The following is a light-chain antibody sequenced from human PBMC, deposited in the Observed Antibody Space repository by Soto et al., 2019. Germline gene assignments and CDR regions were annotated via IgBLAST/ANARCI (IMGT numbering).Light chain of an antibody. J-gene: IGLJ1*01. Sequence: QSLLTQPPSASGAPGRRVTIACSGSASNIGRDPVNWYQQVPGTAPKLLIYENNHRPSGVPDRFSGSKSGTSASLVISGPQSEDEAEYFCAGWDGSLKGFVFGTGTKVTVL. CDR2: ENN. CDR3: AGWDGSLKGFV. CDR1: ASNIGRDP. V-gene: IGLV1-44*01.